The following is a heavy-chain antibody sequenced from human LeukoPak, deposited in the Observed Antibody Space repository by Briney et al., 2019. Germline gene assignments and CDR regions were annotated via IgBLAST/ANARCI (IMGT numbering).Heavy chain of an antibody. D-gene: IGHD1-26*01. J-gene: IGHJ4*02. CDR1: GFTFNTYA. CDR3: AKEQQWVVPFDY. Sequence: GGSLRLSCAASGFTFNTYAMSWVRQAPGKGLEWVSAISGSGGSTYYADSVKGRFTISGDNSKNTLYLQMNSLRTEDTAVYYCAKEQQWVVPFDYWGQGTLVTVSS. V-gene: IGHV3-23*01. CDR2: ISGSGGST.